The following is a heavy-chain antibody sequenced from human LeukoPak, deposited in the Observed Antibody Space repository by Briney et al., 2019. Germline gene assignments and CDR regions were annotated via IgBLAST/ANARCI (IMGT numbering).Heavy chain of an antibody. CDR1: GYSFTNYW. CDR2: IYPGDSDT. J-gene: IGHJ4*02. CDR3: ASRKKGMATAGFDY. D-gene: IGHD5-24*01. V-gene: IGHV5-51*01. Sequence: GESLKISCKGSGYSFTNYWIGWVRQMPGKGLEWMGIIYPGDSDTRYSPSFQGQVAISAEKSISTAYLQWSSLKASDTALYYCASRKKGMATAGFDYWGQGTLVTVSS.